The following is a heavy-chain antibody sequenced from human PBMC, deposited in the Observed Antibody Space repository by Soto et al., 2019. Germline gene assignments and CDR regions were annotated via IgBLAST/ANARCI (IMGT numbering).Heavy chain of an antibody. D-gene: IGHD3-16*02. Sequence: GGSLRLSCAASGFTFSSYAMSWVRQAPGKGLEWVSAISGSGGSTYYADSVKGRFTISRDNSKNTLYLQMNSLRAEDTAVYYCAKDFYYYDYVWGSYRGPRDAFDIWGQGTMVTVSS. CDR1: GFTFSSYA. J-gene: IGHJ3*02. CDR2: ISGSGGST. CDR3: AKDFYYYDYVWGSYRGPRDAFDI. V-gene: IGHV3-23*01.